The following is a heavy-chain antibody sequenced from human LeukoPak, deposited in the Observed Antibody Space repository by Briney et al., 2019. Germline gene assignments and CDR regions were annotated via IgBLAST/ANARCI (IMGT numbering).Heavy chain of an antibody. CDR3: ARDLGDYDFWSGSFDY. V-gene: IGHV3-48*01. CDR1: GFTFSSYS. CDR2: ISSSSSTI. Sequence: GGSLRLSCEASGFTFSSYSMNWVRQAPGKGLEWVSYISSSSSTIYYADSVKGRFTISRDNAKNSLYLQMNSLRAEDTAVYYCARDLGDYDFWSGSFDYWGQGTLVTVSS. D-gene: IGHD3-3*01. J-gene: IGHJ4*02.